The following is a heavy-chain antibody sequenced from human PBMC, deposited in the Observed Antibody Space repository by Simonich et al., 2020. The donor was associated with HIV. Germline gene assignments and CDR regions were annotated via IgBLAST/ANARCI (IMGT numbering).Heavy chain of an antibody. CDR2: VGPEYGET. Sequence: EVQLVQSGAEVKKPGATVKISCKVSGYTLTDYYIHWVHQAPGKGLERMGHVGPEYGETKYAEKVQGSVTITADTSSDTAYMELSSLQSEDTAVYYCATEGLLTAMVYGLAYWGQGTLVTVSS. CDR1: GYTLTDYY. CDR3: ATEGLLTAMVYGLAY. J-gene: IGHJ4*02. D-gene: IGHD2-8*01. V-gene: IGHV1-69-2*01.